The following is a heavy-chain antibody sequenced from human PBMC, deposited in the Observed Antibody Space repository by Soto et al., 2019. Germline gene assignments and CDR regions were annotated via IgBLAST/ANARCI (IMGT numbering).Heavy chain of an antibody. V-gene: IGHV1-18*01. CDR1: GYTFTSYG. CDR2: ISAYNGNT. D-gene: IGHD6-19*01. Sequence: ASVKVSCKASGYTFTSYGISWVRQAPGQGLEWMGWISAYNGNTNYAQKLQGRVTMTTDTSTSTAYMELRSLRSDDTAVYYCARDGAVAGHRLDFDYWGQGTLVTVSS. CDR3: ARDGAVAGHRLDFDY. J-gene: IGHJ4*02.